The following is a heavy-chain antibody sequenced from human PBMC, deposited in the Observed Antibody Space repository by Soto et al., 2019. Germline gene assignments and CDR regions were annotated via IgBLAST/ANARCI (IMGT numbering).Heavy chain of an antibody. CDR2: IGSSGYT. V-gene: IGHV3-21*01. Sequence: EVQLEESGGGLVKPGGSLKLSCAASGFTFSTHTMNWVRQVPGKGLEWVSSIGSSGYTFYADSVKGRFTISRDNAKNSLSRQMNNLRAEDTAVYYCARVANHIVVEHTALSYFDNWGQGTLVTVAA. J-gene: IGHJ4*02. CDR1: GFTFSTHT. CDR3: ARVANHIVVEHTALSYFDN. D-gene: IGHD2-15*01.